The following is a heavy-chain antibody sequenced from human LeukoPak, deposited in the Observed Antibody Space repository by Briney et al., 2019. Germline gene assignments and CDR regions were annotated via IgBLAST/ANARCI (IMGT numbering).Heavy chain of an antibody. CDR1: GYTFTSYP. V-gene: IGHV1-3*02. CDR3: ARNLAVAPHAYYFDY. Sequence: ASVKVSCKASGYTFTSYPMHWVRQAPGQRLEWMGSTNAGNGNTKYSQEFQGRVTITRDTSASTAYMELSSLRSEDMAVYYCARNLAVAPHAYYFDYWGQGTLVTVSS. J-gene: IGHJ4*02. D-gene: IGHD6-19*01. CDR2: TNAGNGNT.